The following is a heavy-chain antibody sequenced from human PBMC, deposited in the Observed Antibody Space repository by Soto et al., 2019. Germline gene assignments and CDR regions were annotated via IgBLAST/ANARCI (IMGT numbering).Heavy chain of an antibody. CDR3: AKDAWEPLLYYYYYGMDV. J-gene: IGHJ6*02. CDR2: ISYDGSNK. CDR1: GFTFSSYG. D-gene: IGHD1-26*01. V-gene: IGHV3-30*18. Sequence: GGSLRLSCAASGFTFSSYGMHWVRQAPGKGLEWVAVISYDGSNKYYVDSVKGRFTISRDNSKNTLYLQMNSLRAEDTAVYYCAKDAWEPLLYYYYYGMDVWGQGTTVTVSS.